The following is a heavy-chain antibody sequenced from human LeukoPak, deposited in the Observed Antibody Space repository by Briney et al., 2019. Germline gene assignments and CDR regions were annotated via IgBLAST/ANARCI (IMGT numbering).Heavy chain of an antibody. V-gene: IGHV3-7*01. D-gene: IGHD6-13*01. J-gene: IGHJ3*02. Sequence: GGSLRLSCAASGFTFSSYWMSWVRQAPGKGLEWVANIKQDGSEKYYVDSVKGRFTISRDNAKNSLYLQMNSLRAEDTAVYYCARERGQLVQISDAFDIWGQGTMVTVSS. CDR1: GFTFSSYW. CDR3: ARERGQLVQISDAFDI. CDR2: IKQDGSEK.